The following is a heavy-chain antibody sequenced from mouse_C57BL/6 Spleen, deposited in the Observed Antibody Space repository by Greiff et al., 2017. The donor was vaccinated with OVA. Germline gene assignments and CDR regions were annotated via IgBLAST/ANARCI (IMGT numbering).Heavy chain of an antibody. CDR1: GYTFTSYW. V-gene: IGHV1-7*01. Sequence: VQLKQSGAELVKPGASVKLSCKASGYTFTSYWMHWVKQRPGQGLEWIGNINPSSGNTNYNQKFKDQATLTADKSSSTAYMQLSSLTYEDSAVXYCAKNGKYFDDWGKGTTVTVSS. D-gene: IGHD1-1*01. CDR2: INPSSGNT. CDR3: AKNGKYFDD. J-gene: IGHJ1*03.